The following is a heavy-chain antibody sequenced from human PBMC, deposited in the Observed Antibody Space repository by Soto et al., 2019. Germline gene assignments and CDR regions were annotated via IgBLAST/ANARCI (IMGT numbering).Heavy chain of an antibody. D-gene: IGHD6-13*01. CDR1: GYTFTSYC. J-gene: IGHJ4*02. CDR3: ARDTSSWYRVDY. CDR2: INPDGGST. V-gene: IGHV1-46*01. Sequence: ASVKVSCKASGYTFTSYCIHWVRQAPGQGLEWMGIINPDGGSTSYAQKFQGRVTMTRDTSTSTLYMELSSLKSDDTAVYYCARDTSSWYRVDYWGQGSLVTVSS.